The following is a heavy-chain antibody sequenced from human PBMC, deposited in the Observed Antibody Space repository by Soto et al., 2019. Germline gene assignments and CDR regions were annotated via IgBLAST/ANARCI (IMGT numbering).Heavy chain of an antibody. CDR2: IYSGGST. J-gene: IGHJ4*02. CDR3: ASAVVGAFVWFPNYYFDY. V-gene: IGHV3-53*01. D-gene: IGHD3-9*01. Sequence: GGSLRLSCAASGFTVSSNYMSWVRQAPGKGLEWVSVIYSGGSTYYADSVKGRFTISRDNSKNTLYLQMNSLRAEDTAVDYCASAVVGAFVWFPNYYFDYWCKGTLLTLSS. CDR1: GFTVSSNY.